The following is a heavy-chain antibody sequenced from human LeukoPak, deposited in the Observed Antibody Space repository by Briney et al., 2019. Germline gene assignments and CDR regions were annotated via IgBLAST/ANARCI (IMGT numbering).Heavy chain of an antibody. Sequence: SQTLSLTCTVSGGSISSGSHYWSWIRQPAGKGLEWIGRIYTSGSTNYNPSLKSRVTIAVDTSKNQFSLKLSSVTAADTAAYYCARVSYNGFDPWGQGTLVTVSS. CDR2: IYTSGST. CDR1: GGSISSGSHY. V-gene: IGHV4-61*02. J-gene: IGHJ5*02. CDR3: ARVSYNGFDP. D-gene: IGHD5-18*01.